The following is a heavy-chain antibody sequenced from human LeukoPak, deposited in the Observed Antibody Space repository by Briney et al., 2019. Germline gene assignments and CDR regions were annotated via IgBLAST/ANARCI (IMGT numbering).Heavy chain of an antibody. Sequence: GGTLRLSCAASGFTFSSYGMSWVRQAPGKGLEWVSAISGSGGSTYYADSVKGRFTISRDNSKNTLYLQMNSLRAEDTAVYYCAKDKMVYALSGYFDYWGQGTLVTVSS. CDR3: AKDKMVYALSGYFDY. J-gene: IGHJ4*02. CDR1: GFTFSSYG. D-gene: IGHD2-8*01. V-gene: IGHV3-23*01. CDR2: ISGSGGST.